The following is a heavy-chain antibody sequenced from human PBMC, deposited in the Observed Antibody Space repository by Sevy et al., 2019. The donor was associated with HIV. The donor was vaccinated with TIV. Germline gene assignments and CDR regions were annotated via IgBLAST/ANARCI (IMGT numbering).Heavy chain of an antibody. CDR3: VRAIAAAGSF. J-gene: IGHJ4*02. D-gene: IGHD6-13*01. Sequence: GGSLRLSCAASGFSLNNYWMNWVRQAPGKGLEWVANIKQDGSVKYYVDSVKGRFTISRDNARNLLYLQMNSLRVEDTALYYCVRAIAAAGSFWGQGTPVTVSS. V-gene: IGHV3-7*01. CDR1: GFSLNNYW. CDR2: IKQDGSVK.